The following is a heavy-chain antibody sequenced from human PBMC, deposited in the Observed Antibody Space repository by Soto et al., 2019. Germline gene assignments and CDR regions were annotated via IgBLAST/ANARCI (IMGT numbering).Heavy chain of an antibody. J-gene: IGHJ3*02. V-gene: IGHV3-33*01. CDR3: ARETDDAFDI. CDR1: GFTFSSYG. CDR2: IWDDGSNK. Sequence: QVQLVESGGGVVQPGRSLRLSCAASGFTFSSYGMHWVRQAPGKGLEWVAVIWDDGSNKYYADSVKGRFTISRDNSKNTLYLQMNSLRAEDTAVYYCARETDDAFDIWGQGTMVTVSS.